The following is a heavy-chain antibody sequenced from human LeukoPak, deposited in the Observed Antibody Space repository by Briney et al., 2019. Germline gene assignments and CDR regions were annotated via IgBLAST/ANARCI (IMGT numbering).Heavy chain of an antibody. V-gene: IGHV3-23*01. Sequence: GSLRLSCAASGFTFNNYAMSWVRQAPGKGLEWVSTVNLRGDSTYYADSVKGRFTISRDNSKNTLYLQMNSLRAEDTAVYYCARGPSGYHNTGGQGTLVTVSS. CDR1: GFTFNNYA. CDR2: VNLRGDST. D-gene: IGHD5-12*01. J-gene: IGHJ4*02. CDR3: ARGPSGYHNT.